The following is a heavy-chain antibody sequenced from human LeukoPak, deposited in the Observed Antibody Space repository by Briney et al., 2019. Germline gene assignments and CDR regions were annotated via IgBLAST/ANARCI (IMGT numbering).Heavy chain of an antibody. D-gene: IGHD4-17*01. Sequence: EASVTVSCKASGFTFTSSAVQWVRQARGQRLEWIGWIVVGSGNTNYAQKFQERVTITRDMSTSTAYMELSSLRSEDTAVYYCAAGPTYGDYDYWGQGTLVTVSS. CDR3: AAGPTYGDYDY. V-gene: IGHV1-58*01. J-gene: IGHJ4*02. CDR1: GFTFTSSA. CDR2: IVVGSGNT.